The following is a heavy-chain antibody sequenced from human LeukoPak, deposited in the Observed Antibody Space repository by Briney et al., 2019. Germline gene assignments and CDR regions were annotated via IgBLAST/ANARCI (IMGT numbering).Heavy chain of an antibody. Sequence: GGSLRLSCAASGFTFSSYSMNWVRQAPGKGLEWVSSISSSSSYIYYADSVKGRFTISRDNAKNSLYLQMNSLRAEDTAVYYCATGTTGGYSSGWSRYWGQGTLVTVSS. CDR2: ISSSSSYI. D-gene: IGHD6-19*01. V-gene: IGHV3-21*01. CDR1: GFTFSSYS. CDR3: ATGTTGGYSSGWSRY. J-gene: IGHJ4*02.